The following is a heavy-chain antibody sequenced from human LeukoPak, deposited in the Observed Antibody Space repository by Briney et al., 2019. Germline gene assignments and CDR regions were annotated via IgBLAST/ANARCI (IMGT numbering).Heavy chain of an antibody. J-gene: IGHJ3*01. D-gene: IGHD5-24*01. Sequence: GGSLRLSCAASGFNFITAAMTWVRQAPGKGLEWVSLIGSSGGSTYYADSVKGRFTISRDNSNHTLSLQMNSLRVEDTAIYYCVKDIQLSTWGLGTMVTVSS. CDR3: VKDIQLST. CDR1: GFNFITAA. V-gene: IGHV3-23*01. CDR2: IGSSGGST.